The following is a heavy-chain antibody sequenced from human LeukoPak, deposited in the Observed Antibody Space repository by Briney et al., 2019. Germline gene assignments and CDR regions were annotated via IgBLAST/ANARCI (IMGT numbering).Heavy chain of an antibody. CDR1: GFTFGTYA. J-gene: IGHJ6*02. CDR2: ISDRNSYI. CDR3: ARVANWSSGPGRYYYGMDV. V-gene: IGHV3-21*01. Sequence: PGGSLRLSCTASGFTFGTYAMSWVRQAPGKGLEWVSSISDRNSYIFYADSVKGRFTISRDNAKNSLYLQMNSLRAEDTAVYYCARVANWSSGPGRYYYGMDVWGQGTTVTVSS. D-gene: IGHD2-2*01.